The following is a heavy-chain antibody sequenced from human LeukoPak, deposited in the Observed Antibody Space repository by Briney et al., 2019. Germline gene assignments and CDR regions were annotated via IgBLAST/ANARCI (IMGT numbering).Heavy chain of an antibody. V-gene: IGHV3-33*08. CDR3: ARDRSNFVDY. CDR2: IYYDGSNT. CDR1: GFTFSGYS. J-gene: IGHJ4*02. Sequence: GGSLRLSCAASGFTFSGYSMHWVRQAPGRGLEGVAVIYYDGSNTFYGDSVKGRFSISRDNSKNTVFLQMNSLRAEDTAVYYCARDRSNFVDYWGEGTLVTVSS.